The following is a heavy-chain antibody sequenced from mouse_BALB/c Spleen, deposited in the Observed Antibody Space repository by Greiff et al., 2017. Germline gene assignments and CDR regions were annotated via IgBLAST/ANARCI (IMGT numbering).Heavy chain of an antibody. Sequence: VQLKESGAELVKPGASVKLSCTASGFNIKDTYMHWVKQRPEQGLEWIGRIDPANGNTKYDPKFQGKATITADTSSNTAYLQLSSLTSEDTAVYYCAREGFYDYGAMDYWGQGTSVTVSS. D-gene: IGHD2-4*01. CDR2: IDPANGNT. CDR3: AREGFYDYGAMDY. J-gene: IGHJ4*01. V-gene: IGHV14-3*02. CDR1: GFNIKDTY.